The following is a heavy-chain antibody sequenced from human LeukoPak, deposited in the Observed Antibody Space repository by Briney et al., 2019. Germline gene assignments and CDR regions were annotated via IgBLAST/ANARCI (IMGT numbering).Heavy chain of an antibody. CDR3: ARGPYDFWSGYYNY. Sequence: GASVKVSCKASGGTFSSYAISWVRQAPGQGLEWMGGIIPIFGTANYAQKFQGRVTITTDESTSTAYMELSSLRSEDTAVYYCARGPYDFWSGYYNYWGQGTLVTVSS. V-gene: IGHV1-69*05. CDR1: GGTFSSYA. D-gene: IGHD3-3*01. J-gene: IGHJ4*02. CDR2: IIPIFGTA.